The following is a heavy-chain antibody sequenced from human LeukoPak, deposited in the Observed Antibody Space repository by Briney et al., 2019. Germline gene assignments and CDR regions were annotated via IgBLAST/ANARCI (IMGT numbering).Heavy chain of an antibody. V-gene: IGHV4-61*02. J-gene: IGHJ4*02. CDR3: ARGYYYHR. D-gene: IGHD3-22*01. Sequence: SETLSLTCTVSGGSVSSDNSYWNWIRQPAGKGLEWIGRIYADGSSTYNPSLKSRVTISVDSSKNQSALRLSSMTAADTAVYYCARGYYYHRWGQGTLVTVSS. CDR1: GGSVSSDNSY. CDR2: IYADGSS.